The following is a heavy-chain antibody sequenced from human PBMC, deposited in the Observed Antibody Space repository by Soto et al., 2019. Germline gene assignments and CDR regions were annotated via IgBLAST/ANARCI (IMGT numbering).Heavy chain of an antibody. CDR3: AGGGGVGVAGSAAFDM. Sequence: QLHLVQSGAVVKKPGASVTVSCSASGYPVTAYYMHWVRQAPGRGLEWMGGINPATGAAKYTQTSQGGVPMTGDTSRSTVFWELGGLTSGAPAVFYWAGGGGVGVAGSAAFDMWGQGTLVTVSS. CDR2: INPATGAA. J-gene: IGHJ3*02. V-gene: IGHV1-2*02. D-gene: IGHD3-3*01. CDR1: GYPVTAYY.